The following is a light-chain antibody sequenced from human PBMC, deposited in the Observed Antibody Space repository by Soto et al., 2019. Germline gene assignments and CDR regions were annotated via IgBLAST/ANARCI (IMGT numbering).Light chain of an antibody. V-gene: IGLV2-11*01. CDR2: DVS. J-gene: IGLJ2*01. Sequence: QSALTQPRSVSGSPGQSVTISCTGTSSDVGGYNYVSWYQQHPGKAPKLMIYDVSKRPSGVPDRFSGSKSGNTASVTISGLQAEDEADYYCCSYAGSYVVFGGGTKLTVL. CDR1: SSDVGGYNY. CDR3: CSYAGSYVV.